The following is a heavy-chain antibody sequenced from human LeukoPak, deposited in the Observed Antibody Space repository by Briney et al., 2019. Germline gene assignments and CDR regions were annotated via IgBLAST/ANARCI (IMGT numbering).Heavy chain of an antibody. V-gene: IGHV3-21*01. J-gene: IGHJ4*02. CDR2: ISSSSYI. D-gene: IGHD3-22*01. CDR1: GFTFSSYS. Sequence: PGGSLRLSCAASGFTFSSYSVNWVRQAPGKGLEWVSSISSSSYIYYADSVKGRFTISRDNAKNSLYLQMNSLRAEDTAVYYCARDDSGGYDLGASDYWGQGTLVTVSS. CDR3: ARDDSGGYDLGASDY.